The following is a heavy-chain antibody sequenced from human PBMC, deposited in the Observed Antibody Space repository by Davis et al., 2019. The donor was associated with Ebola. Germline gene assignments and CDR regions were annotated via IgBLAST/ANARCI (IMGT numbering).Heavy chain of an antibody. V-gene: IGHV3-30*18. J-gene: IGHJ4*02. Sequence: GESLKISCAASGFTFSSCGMHWVRQSPGKGLEWVAVISYDGSNKYYADSVKGRFTISRDNSKNTLYLQMNSLRAEDTAVYYCAKSRAGGIDYWGQGTLVTVSS. D-gene: IGHD3-16*01. CDR2: ISYDGSNK. CDR3: AKSRAGGIDY. CDR1: GFTFSSCG.